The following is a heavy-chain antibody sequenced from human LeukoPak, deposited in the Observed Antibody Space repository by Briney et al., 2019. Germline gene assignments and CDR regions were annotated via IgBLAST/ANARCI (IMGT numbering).Heavy chain of an antibody. J-gene: IGHJ4*02. CDR3: ASSTRREMATGNY. V-gene: IGHV3-48*03. D-gene: IGHD5-24*01. CDR1: GFTFSSYE. CDR2: ISSSGSTI. Sequence: PGGSLRLSCAASGFTFSSYEMNWVRQAPGKGLEWVSYISSSGSTIYYADSVKGRFTISRDNAKNSLYLQMNSLRAEDTAVYYCASSTRREMATGNYWGQGTLVTVSS.